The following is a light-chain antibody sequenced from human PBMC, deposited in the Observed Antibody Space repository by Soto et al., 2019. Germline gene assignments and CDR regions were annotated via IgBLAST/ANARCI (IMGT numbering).Light chain of an antibody. V-gene: IGKV1-5*03. CDR3: KQYDSYRLFT. Sequence: DIQMTQSPSTLSAFIGDSVTITCRASQSIRDWLAWYQQKPGKAPKLLIYKASILESGVPSRFIGTGSGTEFTLTISSLQPDDFATYYCKQYDSYRLFTFGPGTKVDIK. CDR1: QSIRDW. CDR2: KAS. J-gene: IGKJ3*01.